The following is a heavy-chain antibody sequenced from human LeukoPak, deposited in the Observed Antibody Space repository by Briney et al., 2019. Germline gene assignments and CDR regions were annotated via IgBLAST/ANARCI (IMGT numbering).Heavy chain of an antibody. V-gene: IGHV1-58*02. Sequence: ASVKVSCKASGYTFTGYYIHWVRQARGQRLEWIGWIVVGSGNTNYAQKFQERVTITRDMSTSTAYMELSSLRSEDTAVYYCAAEGPDYVNWFDPWGQGTLVTVSS. J-gene: IGHJ5*02. D-gene: IGHD4-17*01. CDR2: IVVGSGNT. CDR1: GYTFTGYY. CDR3: AAEGPDYVNWFDP.